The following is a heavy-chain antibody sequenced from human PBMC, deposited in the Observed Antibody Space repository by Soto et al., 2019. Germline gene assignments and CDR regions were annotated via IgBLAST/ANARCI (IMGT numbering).Heavy chain of an antibody. CDR3: ARMGDYSSSWINY. CDR1: GYSFPSCW. CDR2: IYPDDSDT. Sequence: EVQLVQSGAEVKKPGESLKISCKGSGYSFPSCWIGWVRQMPGKGLEWMGIIYPDDSDTRYRPCFRGQFTISADKSISTAYLQWSSLKASDTAMYYCARMGDYSSSWINYWGQGTLVTVS. V-gene: IGHV5-51*01. D-gene: IGHD6-13*01. J-gene: IGHJ4*02.